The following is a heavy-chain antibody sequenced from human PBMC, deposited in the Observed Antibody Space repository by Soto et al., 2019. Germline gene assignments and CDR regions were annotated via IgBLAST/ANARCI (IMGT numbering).Heavy chain of an antibody. V-gene: IGHV4-34*01. CDR2: INHSGST. Sequence: QVQLQQRGAGLLKPSETLSLTCAVYGGSFSGYYWSWIRQPPGKGLEWIGEINHSGSTNYNPSLKSRVTISVDTSKNQCSLKLSSVTAADTAVYYCARVMALYSYVDYWGQGTLVTVSS. J-gene: IGHJ4*02. D-gene: IGHD5-18*01. CDR1: GGSFSGYY. CDR3: ARVMALYSYVDY.